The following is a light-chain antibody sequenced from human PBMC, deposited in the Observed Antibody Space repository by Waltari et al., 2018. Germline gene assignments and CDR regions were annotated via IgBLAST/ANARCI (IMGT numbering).Light chain of an antibody. CDR3: QQYRNLWT. J-gene: IGKJ1*01. CDR1: QSLSNW. CDR2: KAS. V-gene: IGKV1-5*03. Sequence: DIQMTQSPSTLSASVGDRVTIPGRASQSLSNWLAWYQQKPGKAPKVLIYKASTLESGVPSRFSGSGSGTEFTLTISSLQPDDFATYYCQQYRNLWTFGQGTKVEIK.